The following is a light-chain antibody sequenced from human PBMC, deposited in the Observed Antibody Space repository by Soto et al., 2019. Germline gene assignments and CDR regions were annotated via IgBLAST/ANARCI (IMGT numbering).Light chain of an antibody. Sequence: DVVMTQSPLSLPVTLGQPASISCRSSQSLVFSDGNTYLNWFQQRPGHSPRRLIYKVSNRDSGVPDRISGSGSGTDFTLKISRVEAEDVGVYYCMQGIYWPYTFGQGTKLEIK. J-gene: IGKJ2*01. V-gene: IGKV2-30*01. CDR2: KVS. CDR1: QSLVFSDGNTY. CDR3: MQGIYWPYT.